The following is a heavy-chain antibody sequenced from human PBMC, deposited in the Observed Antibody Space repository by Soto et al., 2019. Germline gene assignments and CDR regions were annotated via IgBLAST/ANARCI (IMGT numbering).Heavy chain of an antibody. V-gene: IGHV4-59*01. J-gene: IGHJ5*02. CDR2: IYSSGSA. Sequence: PSETLSLTCTFSGGSINNYYWSWIRQPPGKSLEWIGEIYSSGSATYNPSVKSRVTMSVDKSKNQISLRLTSLTAVDTAMYYCARGGDTGYDPSTTWGQGTLVTVSS. CDR3: ARGGDTGYDPSTT. CDR1: GGSINNYY. D-gene: IGHD5-12*01.